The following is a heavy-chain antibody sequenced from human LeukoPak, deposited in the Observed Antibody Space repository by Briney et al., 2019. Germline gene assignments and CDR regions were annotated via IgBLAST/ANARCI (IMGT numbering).Heavy chain of an antibody. V-gene: IGHV1-2*02. CDR3: ASGYPMPRGEL. CDR1: EYTFTGYY. CDR2: IDPNSGGA. Sequence: ASVKVSCKAAEYTFTGYYLHLVLQAPGQGLEWMGWIDPNSGGAHYQPNFQGRVTVTRDPSISTAYMELSRLTSDDAGVYYCASGYPMPRGELWGQGALVTVSS. J-gene: IGHJ4*02. D-gene: IGHD3-16*01.